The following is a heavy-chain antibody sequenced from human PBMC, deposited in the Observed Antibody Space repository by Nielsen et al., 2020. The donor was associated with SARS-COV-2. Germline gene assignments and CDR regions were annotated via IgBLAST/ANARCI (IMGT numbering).Heavy chain of an antibody. CDR3: AAAEVNCSGGSCYSHWFDP. D-gene: IGHD2-15*01. Sequence: WVRQAPGQRLEWIGWIVVGSGNTNYAQKFQERVTITRDMFTSTAYMELSSLRSEDTAVYYCAAAEVNCSGGSCYSHWFDPWGQGTLVTVSS. V-gene: IGHV1-58*01. J-gene: IGHJ5*02. CDR2: IVVGSGNT.